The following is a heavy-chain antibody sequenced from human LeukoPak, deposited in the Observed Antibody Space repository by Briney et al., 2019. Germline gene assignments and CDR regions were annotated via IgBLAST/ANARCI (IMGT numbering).Heavy chain of an antibody. CDR1: GFTFSSYA. V-gene: IGHV3-23*01. D-gene: IGHD3-3*01. CDR3: ARGRRAPNYDFWSGYYTNAVWNY. J-gene: IGHJ4*02. CDR2: ISGSGGST. Sequence: GGSLRLSCAASGFTFSSYAMSWVRQAPGKGLEWVSAISGSGGSTYYADSVKGRFTISRDNSKNTLYLQMNSLRAEDTAVYYCARGRRAPNYDFWSGYYTNAVWNYWGQGTLVTVSS.